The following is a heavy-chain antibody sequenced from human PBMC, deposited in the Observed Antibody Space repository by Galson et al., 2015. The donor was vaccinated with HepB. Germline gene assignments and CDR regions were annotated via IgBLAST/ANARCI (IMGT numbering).Heavy chain of an antibody. D-gene: IGHD3-10*01. CDR3: ATVVLGVRGVGWFDY. J-gene: IGHJ5*01. Sequence: SLRLSCAASGFTFSSYSMNWVRQAPGKGLEWVSSISSSSSYIYYADSVKGRFTISRDNAKNSLYLQMNSLRSEDTAVYYCATVVLGVRGVGWFDYWGQGTLVTVSS. V-gene: IGHV3-21*04. CDR2: ISSSSSYI. CDR1: GFTFSSYS.